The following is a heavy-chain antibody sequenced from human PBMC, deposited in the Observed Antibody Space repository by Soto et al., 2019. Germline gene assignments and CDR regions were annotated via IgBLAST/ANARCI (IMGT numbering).Heavy chain of an antibody. CDR2: ISATGATT. D-gene: IGHD2-15*01. V-gene: IGHV3-23*01. CDR3: AKGRKSTEKDIAVMLAAASSIQH. CDR1: GLTFSDYA. Sequence: GGSLRLSCVASGLTFSDYAMTWVRQAPGKGLEWVSVISATGATTYYADSVRGRFTISRDNSKNTLNLQMNDLRVEDTAVIYCAKGRKSTEKDIAVMLAAASSIQHWGQGTLVTVSS. J-gene: IGHJ1*01.